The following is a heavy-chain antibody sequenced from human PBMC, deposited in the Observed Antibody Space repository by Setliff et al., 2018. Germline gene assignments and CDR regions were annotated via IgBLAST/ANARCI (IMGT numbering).Heavy chain of an antibody. CDR1: GFTFSSHA. V-gene: IGHV3-30*01. D-gene: IGHD2-21*02. Sequence: RLSCAASGFTFSSHAMHWVRQAPGKGLEWVAVISYDGSNKYYADSVKGRFTISRDNSKNTLFLQMNSLRPEDTAVYYCARDPILDYGSGLMVTAIQGYMDVWGKGTTVTVSS. CDR3: ARDPILDYGSGLMVTAIQGYMDV. CDR2: ISYDGSNK. J-gene: IGHJ6*03.